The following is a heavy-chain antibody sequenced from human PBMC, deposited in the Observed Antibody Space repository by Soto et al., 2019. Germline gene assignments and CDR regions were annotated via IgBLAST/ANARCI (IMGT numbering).Heavy chain of an antibody. V-gene: IGHV3-30*18. Sequence: GGSLRLSCAASGFTFSSYGMHWVRQAPGKGLEWVAVISYDGSNKYYADSVKGRFTISRDNSKNTLYLQMNSPRADDTAVYYCAEIKGAFDIWGQGTMVTVSS. CDR1: GFTFSSYG. CDR3: AEIKGAFDI. J-gene: IGHJ3*02. CDR2: ISYDGSNK.